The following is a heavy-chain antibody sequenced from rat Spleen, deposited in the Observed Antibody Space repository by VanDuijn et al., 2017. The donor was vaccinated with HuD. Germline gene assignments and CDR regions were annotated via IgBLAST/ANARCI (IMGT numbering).Heavy chain of an antibody. Sequence: EVQLVESGGGLVQPGRSMKLSCAALGFTFSNYYMAWVRQAPTKGLEWVASIAVTGGDTYYPDSVKGRFTISRDNAKSTLYLQMNSLRSEDTATYYCTAGGGYWDYWGQGVMVTVSS. CDR2: IAVTGGDT. CDR3: TAGGGYWDY. D-gene: IGHD1-11*01. V-gene: IGHV5-25*01. J-gene: IGHJ2*01. CDR1: GFTFSNYY.